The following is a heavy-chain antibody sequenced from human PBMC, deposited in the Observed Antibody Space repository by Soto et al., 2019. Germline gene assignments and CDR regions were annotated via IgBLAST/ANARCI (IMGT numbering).Heavy chain of an antibody. J-gene: IGHJ6*02. V-gene: IGHV3-30*18. Sequence: GGSLRLSCAASGFTFSSYGMHWVRQAPGKGLEWVAVILYDGSKKYYADSVKGRFTISRDNSKNALYLQMSSLRAEDTAPYYCVKDGSSGWHYFDEMDVWGRGTTVTVSS. CDR3: VKDGSSGWHYFDEMDV. CDR1: GFTFSSYG. D-gene: IGHD6-19*01. CDR2: ILYDGSKK.